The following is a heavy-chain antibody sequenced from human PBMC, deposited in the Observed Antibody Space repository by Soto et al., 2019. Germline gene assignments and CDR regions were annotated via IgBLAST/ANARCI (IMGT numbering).Heavy chain of an antibody. J-gene: IGHJ6*03. CDR3: AGCGSIVVSTRRLMDV. D-gene: IGHD3-22*01. V-gene: IGHV1-46*01. CDR2: INVSSGST. CDR1: GYTFTSYY. Sequence: ASVKVSCKASGYTFTSYYMHWVRQAPGQGLEWIGKINVSSGSTNYAQKFQGSVTITRDMSTSTVYMELSSLRSEDTAVYYCAGCGSIVVSTRRLMDVWGKGTTVTVSS.